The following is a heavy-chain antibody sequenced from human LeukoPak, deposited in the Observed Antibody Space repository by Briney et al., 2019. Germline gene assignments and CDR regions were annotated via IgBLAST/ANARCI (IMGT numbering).Heavy chain of an antibody. J-gene: IGHJ4*02. D-gene: IGHD2-8*02. CDR3: ARYRTSDYYFDY. V-gene: IGHV4-59*10. CDR1: GFTFSDYY. CDR2: IYTSGST. Sequence: LRLSCAASGFTFSDYYMSWIRQPAGKGLEWIGRIYTSGSTNYNPSLKSRVTMSVDTSKNQLSLKLTSVTAADTAVYYCARYRTSDYYFDYWGQGTLVTVSS.